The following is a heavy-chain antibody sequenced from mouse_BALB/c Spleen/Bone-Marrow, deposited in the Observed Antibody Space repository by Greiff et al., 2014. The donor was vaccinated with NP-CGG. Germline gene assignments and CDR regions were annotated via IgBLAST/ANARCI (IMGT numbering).Heavy chain of an antibody. CDR2: VDPENGDA. CDR3: NTFDYSFDY. Sequence: VQLQQPGAELVRSGASVKLSCTASGFNIKDFYMHWLRQRPEQGLEWIGWVDPENGDAECAPKFQGKATMTADTSSNTAYLQLSSLTSEDTAVYYCNTFDYSFDYWGQGTTLTVAS. CDR1: GFNIKDFY. V-gene: IGHV14-4*02. D-gene: IGHD2-4*01. J-gene: IGHJ2*01.